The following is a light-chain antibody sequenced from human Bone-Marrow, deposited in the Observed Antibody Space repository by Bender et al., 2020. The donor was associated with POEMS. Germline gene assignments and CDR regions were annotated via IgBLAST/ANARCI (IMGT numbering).Light chain of an antibody. Sequence: SYVLTQPPSVSLAPGNTARITCGGDNIGSKSVHWYQQKPGQAPLLVIYNDADRPSGIPERFSGSNSGNAATLTISRVEAGDEADYYCQLGEGGSLRVVFGGGTKLTVL. J-gene: IGLJ2*01. CDR3: QLGEGGSLRVV. CDR1: NIGSKS. CDR2: NDA. V-gene: IGLV3-21*01.